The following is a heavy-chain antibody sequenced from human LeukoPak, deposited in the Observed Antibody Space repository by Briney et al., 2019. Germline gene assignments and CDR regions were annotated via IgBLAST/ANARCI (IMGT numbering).Heavy chain of an antibody. CDR2: ISSISSYI. J-gene: IGHJ4*02. CDR1: GFPFSSYS. Sequence: GGSLRLSCEASGFPFSSYSMTWVRQAPGKGLEWVSSISSISSYIYYADSVKGRFTISRDNAKNSLYLQMNSLRAEDTAVYYCANPDYDSSTYVGDYWGQGTLVTVSS. V-gene: IGHV3-21*01. D-gene: IGHD3-22*01. CDR3: ANPDYDSSTYVGDY.